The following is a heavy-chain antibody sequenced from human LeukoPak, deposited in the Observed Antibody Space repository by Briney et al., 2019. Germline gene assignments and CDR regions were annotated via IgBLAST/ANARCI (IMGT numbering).Heavy chain of an antibody. D-gene: IGHD3-10*01. CDR1: GYSISSGYY. J-gene: IGHJ5*02. CDR3: ARKYYYGSGNYYDL. V-gene: IGHV4-38-2*02. CDR2: IYHSGST. Sequence: PSETLSLTCTVSGYSISSGYYWGWIRQPPGKGLEWIGSIYHSGSTYYNPSLKSRVTISVDTSKNQFSLKLSSVTAADTAPYYCARKYYYGSGNYYDLWGQGTPVTVSS.